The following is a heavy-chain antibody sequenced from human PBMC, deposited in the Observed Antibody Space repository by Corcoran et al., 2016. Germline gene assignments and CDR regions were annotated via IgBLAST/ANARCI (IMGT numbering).Heavy chain of an antibody. Sequence: QVQLVQSGAEVEKPGSSLKVSCKASGGTFSSYAISWVRQAPGQGLEWMGGIIPMFGTANYAQKFQGRVTISADESTSTAYMELSSLRSEDTAVYYCARDTPRDYYYGMDVWGQGTTVTVSS. CDR1: GGTFSSYA. CDR2: IIPMFGTA. J-gene: IGHJ6*02. CDR3: ARDTPRDYYYGMDV. V-gene: IGHV1-69*01.